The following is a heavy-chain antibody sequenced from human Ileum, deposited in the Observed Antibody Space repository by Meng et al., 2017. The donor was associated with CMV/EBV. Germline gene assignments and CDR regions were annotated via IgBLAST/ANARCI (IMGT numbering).Heavy chain of an antibody. CDR1: GFTFTSYA. Sequence: YGFTFTSYAMHWVRQALGKGLEWVAKISYDGGDKYYAHSVTGRFTISRDNSKNTLYLQINSLRTEDTGVYYCARGGRVVPTAIRQDCWGQGTLVTVSS. CDR2: ISYDGGDK. CDR3: ARGGRVVPTAIRQDC. D-gene: IGHD2-2*02. V-gene: IGHV3-30*04. J-gene: IGHJ4*02.